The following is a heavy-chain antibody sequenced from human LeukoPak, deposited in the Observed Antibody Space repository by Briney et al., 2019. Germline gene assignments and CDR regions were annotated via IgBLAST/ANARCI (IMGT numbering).Heavy chain of an antibody. CDR2: ICSDGDKK. CDR1: GFTLSSYG. J-gene: IGHJ4*02. Sequence: GGSLRLSCAASGFTLSSYGIHWVRQAPGKGLEWVAVICSDGDKKYYSDSVKGRFTISRNNSKNTVYLQMNSLRAEDTAVYYCARDKYCSRTSCYWVFDYWGQGTLVTVSS. D-gene: IGHD2-2*01. CDR3: ARDKYCSRTSCYWVFDY. V-gene: IGHV3-33*01.